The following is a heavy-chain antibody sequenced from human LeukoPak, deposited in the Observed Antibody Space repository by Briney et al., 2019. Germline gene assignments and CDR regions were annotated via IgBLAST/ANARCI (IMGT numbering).Heavy chain of an antibody. CDR3: ARVTPDCGGDCYNYYFDY. J-gene: IGHJ4*02. D-gene: IGHD2-21*02. CDR1: GGTFSSYA. Sequence: SVKVSCKASGGTFSSYAISWVRQAPGQGLEWMGGIIPIFGTANYAQKFQGRVTITTDESTSTAYVELSSLRSEDTAVYYCARVTPDCGGDCYNYYFDYWGQGTPVTVSS. CDR2: IIPIFGTA. V-gene: IGHV1-69*05.